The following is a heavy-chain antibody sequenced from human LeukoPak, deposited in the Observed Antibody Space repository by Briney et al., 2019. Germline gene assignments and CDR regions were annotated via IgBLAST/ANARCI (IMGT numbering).Heavy chain of an antibody. CDR2: MNPNSGNT. CDR1: GYTFTSYD. CDR3: ARERAPMYYYDSSGYYSGWFDP. D-gene: IGHD3-22*01. Sequence: ASVKVSCKASGYTFTSYDINWVRQATGQGLEWMGWMNPNSGNTGYAQKFQGRVTITRNTSISTAYMELSSLRSEDTAVYYCARERAPMYYYDSSGYYSGWFDPWGQGTLVTVSS. J-gene: IGHJ5*02. V-gene: IGHV1-8*03.